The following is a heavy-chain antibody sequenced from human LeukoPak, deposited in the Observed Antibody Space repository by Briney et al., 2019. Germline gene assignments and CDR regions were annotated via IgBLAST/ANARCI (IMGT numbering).Heavy chain of an antibody. CDR1: GGSISSGGYY. Sequence: PSEPLSLTCTVSGGSISSGGYYWSWIRQHPGKGLEWIGYIYYSGSTYYNPSLKSRVTISVGTSKNQFSLKLSSVTAADTAVYYCARVGYSYGSAFDYWGQGTLVTVSS. V-gene: IGHV4-31*03. D-gene: IGHD5-18*01. J-gene: IGHJ4*02. CDR2: IYYSGST. CDR3: ARVGYSYGSAFDY.